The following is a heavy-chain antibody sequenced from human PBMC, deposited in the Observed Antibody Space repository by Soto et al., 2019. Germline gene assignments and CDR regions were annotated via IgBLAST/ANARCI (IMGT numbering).Heavy chain of an antibody. CDR3: ARDPSGYYGMDV. Sequence: QVQLVQSGAEVKKPGASVKVSCKASGYTFTSYAMHWVRQAPGQRLEWMGWINAGNGNRKYSQKFQGRGTITRDTSASTAYMELSSLRSEDTAVYYCARDPSGYYGMDVWGQGTTVTVSS. V-gene: IGHV1-3*01. CDR2: INAGNGNR. J-gene: IGHJ6*02. D-gene: IGHD3-10*01. CDR1: GYTFTSYA.